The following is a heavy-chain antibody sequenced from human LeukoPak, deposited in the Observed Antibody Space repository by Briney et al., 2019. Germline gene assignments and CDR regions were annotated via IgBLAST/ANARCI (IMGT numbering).Heavy chain of an antibody. D-gene: IGHD1-14*01. J-gene: IGHJ4*02. CDR1: GFTFSSYA. V-gene: IGHV3-23*01. CDR3: AKGPSSWEPTYYFDY. Sequence: PGGSLRLSCAASGFTFSSYAMSWVRQAPGKGLEWASAISGSGGSTYYADSVKGRFTISRDNSKHTLYLQMNSLRAEDTVVYYCAKGPSSWEPTYYFDYWGQGTLVTVSS. CDR2: ISGSGGST.